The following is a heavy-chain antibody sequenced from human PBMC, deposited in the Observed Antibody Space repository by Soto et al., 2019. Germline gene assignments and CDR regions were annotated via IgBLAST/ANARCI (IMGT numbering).Heavy chain of an antibody. Sequence: QVQLMQSGAEVKKPGSSVKVSCKASGGTFSSYAISWVRQAPGQGLEWMGGIIPIFGTANYAQKFQGRVTITADESTSTAYMELSSLRSDDTAVYYCARDGIVVVPAAISRGYNWFDPWGQGTLVTVSS. CDR3: ARDGIVVVPAAISRGYNWFDP. CDR2: IIPIFGTA. J-gene: IGHJ5*02. V-gene: IGHV1-69*01. CDR1: GGTFSSYA. D-gene: IGHD2-2*01.